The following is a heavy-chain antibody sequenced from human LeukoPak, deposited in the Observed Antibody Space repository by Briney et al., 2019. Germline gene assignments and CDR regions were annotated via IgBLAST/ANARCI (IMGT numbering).Heavy chain of an antibody. CDR1: GFTFSSYG. V-gene: IGHV3-30*18. J-gene: IGHJ5*02. Sequence: PGGSLRLSCAASGFTFSSYGMHWVRQAPGKGLEWVAVISYDGSNKYYADSVKGRFTISRDSSKNTLYLQMNSLRAEDTAVYYCAKDGGQVVPAAIGVFDPWGQGTLVTVSS. CDR3: AKDGGQVVPAAIGVFDP. D-gene: IGHD2-2*01. CDR2: ISYDGSNK.